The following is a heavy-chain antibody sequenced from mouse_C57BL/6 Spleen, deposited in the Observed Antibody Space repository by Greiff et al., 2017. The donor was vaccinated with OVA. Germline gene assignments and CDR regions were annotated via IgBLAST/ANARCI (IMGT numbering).Heavy chain of an antibody. CDR2: INPSSGYT. Sequence: VQGVESGAELARPGASVKMSCKASGYTFTSYTMHWVKQRPGQGLEWIGYINPSSGYTKYNQKFKDKATLTADKSSSTAYMQLSSLTSEDSAVYYCARYDYDVGYYAMDYWGQGTSVTVSS. V-gene: IGHV1-4*01. J-gene: IGHJ4*01. D-gene: IGHD2-4*01. CDR1: GYTFTSYT. CDR3: ARYDYDVGYYAMDY.